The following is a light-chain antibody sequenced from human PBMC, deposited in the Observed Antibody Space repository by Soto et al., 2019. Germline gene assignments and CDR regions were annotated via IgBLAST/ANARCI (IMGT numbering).Light chain of an antibody. Sequence: DIQMTQSPSSLSASVGDRVTITCRASQTINTYLYWYQQKPGKAPKLLIFDASSLQSGVPSRFSGSGSGTDFTLTISSLQPEDFATYYCQQSHIKRTFGQGTKVEIK. CDR2: DAS. CDR1: QTINTY. CDR3: QQSHIKRT. J-gene: IGKJ1*01. V-gene: IGKV1-39*01.